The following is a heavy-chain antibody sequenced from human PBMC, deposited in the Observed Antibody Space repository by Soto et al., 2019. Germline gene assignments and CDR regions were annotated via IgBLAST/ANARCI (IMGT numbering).Heavy chain of an antibody. CDR1: GFTFSSYS. CDR2: ISSSSSTI. D-gene: IGHD6-19*01. CDR3: ARGRYSSGLNWFDP. Sequence: EVQLVESGGGLVQPGGSLRLSCAASGFTFSSYSMNWVRQAPGKGLEWVSYISSSSSTIYYADSVKGRFTISRDNAKNSLYLQMNSLRDEDTAVYYCARGRYSSGLNWFDPLGQGTLVTVSS. J-gene: IGHJ5*02. V-gene: IGHV3-48*02.